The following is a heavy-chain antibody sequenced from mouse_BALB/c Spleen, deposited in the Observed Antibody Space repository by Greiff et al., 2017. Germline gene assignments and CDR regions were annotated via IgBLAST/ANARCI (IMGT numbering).Heavy chain of an antibody. D-gene: IGHD2-1*01. CDR1: GYAFTNYL. V-gene: IGHV1-54*01. CDR3: ARGDGNYPY. CDR2: INPGSGGT. Sequence: VKLQESGAELVRPGTSVKVSCKASGYAFTNYLIEWVKQRPGQGLEWIGVINPGSGGTNYNEKFKGKATLTADKSSSTAYMQLSSLTSDDSAVYFCARGDGNYPYWGQGTLVTVSA. J-gene: IGHJ3*01.